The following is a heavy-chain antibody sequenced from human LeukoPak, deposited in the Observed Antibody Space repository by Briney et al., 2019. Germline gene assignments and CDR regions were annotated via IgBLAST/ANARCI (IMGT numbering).Heavy chain of an antibody. CDR3: ARHLGAWPEGDY. D-gene: IGHD1-14*01. CDR2: IYYSGST. Sequence: SETLSLTCTVSGGSISSYYWSWIRQPPGKGLEWIGYIYYSGSTNYNPSLKSRVTISVDTSKNQFSLKLSSVTAADTAVYYCARHLGAWPEGDYWGQGTLVTVSS. J-gene: IGHJ4*02. V-gene: IGHV4-59*08. CDR1: GGSISSYY.